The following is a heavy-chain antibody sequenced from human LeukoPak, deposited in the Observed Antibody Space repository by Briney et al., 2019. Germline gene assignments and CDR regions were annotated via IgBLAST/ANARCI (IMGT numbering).Heavy chain of an antibody. J-gene: IGHJ5*02. CDR3: ARGLAVPNWFDP. CDR2: MNPNSGNT. CDR1: GYTFTSYD. D-gene: IGHD2-21*01. V-gene: IGHV1-8*01. Sequence: GASVKVSCKASGYTFTSYDINWVRQATGQGLEWMGWMNPNSGNTGYAQKFQGRVTMTRNTSISTAHMELSSLRSEDTAVYYCARGLAVPNWFDPWGQGTLVTVSS.